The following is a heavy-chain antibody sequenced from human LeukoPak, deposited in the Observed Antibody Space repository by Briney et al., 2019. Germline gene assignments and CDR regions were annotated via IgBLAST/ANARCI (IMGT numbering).Heavy chain of an antibody. CDR3: ARDLGTFDL. J-gene: IGHJ4*02. CDR1: GFTFSSYG. CDR2: LYSGGSI. D-gene: IGHD3-16*01. Sequence: SGGSLRLSCAASGFTFSSYGMHWVRQAPGEGLEWVSVLYSGGSIFYADSVKGRFTISRDNSKNTLNLQMNSLRVEDTAVYYCARDLGTFDLWGQGTLVTVSS. V-gene: IGHV3-53*01.